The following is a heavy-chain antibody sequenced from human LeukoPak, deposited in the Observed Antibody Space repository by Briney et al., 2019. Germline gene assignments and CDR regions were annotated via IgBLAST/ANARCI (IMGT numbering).Heavy chain of an antibody. Sequence: GGSLRLSWEASGFTFSSYWMSWVRQAPGKGLEWVANIRDDGGEIYYVDSVKGRFTISRDNAKSSLFLQMNSLRAEDAAVYYCARDKPRGSYYGSIFDSWGQGTLVTVSS. CDR1: GFTFSSYW. D-gene: IGHD1-26*01. J-gene: IGHJ4*02. CDR2: IRDDGGEI. V-gene: IGHV3-7*01. CDR3: ARDKPRGSYYGSIFDS.